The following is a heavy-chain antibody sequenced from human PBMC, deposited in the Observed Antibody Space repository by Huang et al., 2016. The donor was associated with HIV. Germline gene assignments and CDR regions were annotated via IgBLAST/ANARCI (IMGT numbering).Heavy chain of an antibody. D-gene: IGHD1-7*01. V-gene: IGHV3-7*01. CDR3: ATKTAAMDI. J-gene: IGHJ6*02. CDR2: IKQDESEK. CDR1: TFRFGAYW. Sequence: VESGGRLVQPGGSIRLSCVGSTFRFGAYWMSWVRQSAGKGLEWVGNIKQDESEKYYVDSVKGRFNISRDNAKKVLFLEMNNVRVEDTATYYCATKTAAMDIWGQGTTVTVS.